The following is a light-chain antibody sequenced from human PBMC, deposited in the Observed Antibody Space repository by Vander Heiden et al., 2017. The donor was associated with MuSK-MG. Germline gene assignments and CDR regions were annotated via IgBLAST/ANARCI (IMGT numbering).Light chain of an antibody. CDR2: FKN. CDR1: SLRSYY. Sequence: SSELTQDPAVSVALGQTVRITCQGDSLRSYYASWYQQKPGQAPVLVIVFKNNRPSGITDRLSCYSAGKTDYWPTNGAQAEDEADDYCTYPDSSGNLWVFGGGTKLTVL. CDR3: TYPDSSGNLWV. J-gene: IGLJ2*01. V-gene: IGLV3-19*01.